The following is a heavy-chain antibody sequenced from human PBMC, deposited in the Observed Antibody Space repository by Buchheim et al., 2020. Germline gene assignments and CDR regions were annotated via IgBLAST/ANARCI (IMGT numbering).Heavy chain of an antibody. CDR2: INHIGGT. J-gene: IGHJ6*02. Sequence: QVQIQQWGAGLLKPSETLSLSCAVYGGSFSGYFWSWIRQPPGKGLEWIGDINHIGGTNYNPSLKSRVTISIETSKNQLSLKLSSVTAADTAVYYCARSITGLGMDVWGQGTT. D-gene: IGHD3-3*01. V-gene: IGHV4-34*01. CDR3: ARSITGLGMDV. CDR1: GGSFSGYF.